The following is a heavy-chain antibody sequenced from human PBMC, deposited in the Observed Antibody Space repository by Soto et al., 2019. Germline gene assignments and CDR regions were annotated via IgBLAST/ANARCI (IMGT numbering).Heavy chain of an antibody. CDR3: ATVLKVRLLEWPIPIDY. V-gene: IGHV1-24*01. D-gene: IGHD3-3*01. J-gene: IGHJ4*02. Sequence: ASVKVSCKVSGYTLTEFSMHWVRQAPGKGLEWMGGFDPEDGETIYAQKFQGRVTMTEDTSTDTAYMELSSLRSEDTAVYYCATVLKVRLLEWPIPIDYWGQGTLVTVSS. CDR2: FDPEDGET. CDR1: GYTLTEFS.